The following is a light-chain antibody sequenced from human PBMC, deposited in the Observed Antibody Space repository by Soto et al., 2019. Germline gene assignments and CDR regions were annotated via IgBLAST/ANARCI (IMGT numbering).Light chain of an antibody. CDR3: QQYENLPPT. J-gene: IGKJ5*01. CDR2: DAS. Sequence: DIQMAQSPSSLSASVGDRVTITCQASQDISNYLNWYQQKLGKAPKLLIYDASNLETGVPSRFSGSGSGTDFSFTVSSLQPEDIATYYCQQYENLPPTFGQGTRLEIK. V-gene: IGKV1-33*01. CDR1: QDISNY.